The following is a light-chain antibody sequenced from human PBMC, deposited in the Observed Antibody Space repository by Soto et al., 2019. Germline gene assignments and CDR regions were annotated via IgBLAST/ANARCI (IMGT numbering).Light chain of an antibody. J-gene: IGKJ1*01. CDR3: YQSVT. Sequence: EIVLTQSPGTLSLSPGERATLSCRASQTVTGNYLAWYQHKPGQAPRLLIYRASNRAVGIPDRFSGSGSGPDFALTISRLEPEDFVMYYCYQSVTFGQGTKVEIK. V-gene: IGKV3-20*01. CDR1: QTVTGNY. CDR2: RAS.